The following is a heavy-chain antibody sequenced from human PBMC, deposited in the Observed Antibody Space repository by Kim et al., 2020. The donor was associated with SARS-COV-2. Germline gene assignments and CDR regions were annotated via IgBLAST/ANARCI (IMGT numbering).Heavy chain of an antibody. CDR1: GFTFSDHF. D-gene: IGHD1-26*01. CDR2: TRDEAHSFTT. Sequence: GGSLRLSCATSGFTFSDHFMDWVRQAPGKGLEWVGRTRDEAHSFTTEYAASVKGRFTISRDGSENSLYLQMNSLKTEDTAVYYCATRWDNSPGFDYWGQGALVTVSS. V-gene: IGHV3-72*01. J-gene: IGHJ4*02. CDR3: ATRWDNSPGFDY.